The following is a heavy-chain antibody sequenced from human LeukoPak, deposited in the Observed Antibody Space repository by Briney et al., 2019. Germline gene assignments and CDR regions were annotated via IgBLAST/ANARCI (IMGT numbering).Heavy chain of an antibody. CDR3: ARMGSRGYCSSTSCYGAFDI. CDR2: IIPIFGTV. CDR1: GGTFSSYA. J-gene: IGHJ3*02. V-gene: IGHV1-69*13. Sequence: ASVKVSCKASGGTFSSYAISWVRQAPGQGLEWMGGIIPIFGTVNYAQKFQGRVTITADESTSTAYMELSSLRSEDTAVYYCARMGSRGYCSSTSCYGAFDIWGQGTMVTVSS. D-gene: IGHD2-2*01.